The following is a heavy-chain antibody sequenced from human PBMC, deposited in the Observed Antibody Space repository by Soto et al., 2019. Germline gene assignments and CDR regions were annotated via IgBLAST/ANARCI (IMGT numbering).Heavy chain of an antibody. CDR1: GFTFSDYY. Sequence: QVQLVESGGGLVKPGGSLRLSCAASGFTFSDYYMSWIRQAPGKGLEWVSYISSSGSTIYYADSVKGRFTISRENTRNSLYLQLNSLGAEDPAVYYWARGEGVHLRGGDDAFDIWGQGTMVTVSS. V-gene: IGHV3-11*04. D-gene: IGHD3-10*01. J-gene: IGHJ3*02. CDR3: ARGEGVHLRGGDDAFDI. CDR2: ISSSGSTI.